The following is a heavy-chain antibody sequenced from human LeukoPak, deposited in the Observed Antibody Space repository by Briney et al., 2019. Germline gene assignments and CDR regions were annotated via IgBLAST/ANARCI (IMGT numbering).Heavy chain of an antibody. J-gene: IGHJ4*02. V-gene: IGHV1-18*01. CDR1: GYSFNRYG. D-gene: IGHD5-12*01. Sequence: GASVKVSCKASGYSFNRYGISRVRQAPGQGLEWMGWISAYNGNTNYAQKLQGRVTMTTDTSTSTAYMELRSLRSDDTAVYYCARDPGSGYDPFDYWGQGTLVTVSS. CDR3: ARDPGSGYDPFDY. CDR2: ISAYNGNT.